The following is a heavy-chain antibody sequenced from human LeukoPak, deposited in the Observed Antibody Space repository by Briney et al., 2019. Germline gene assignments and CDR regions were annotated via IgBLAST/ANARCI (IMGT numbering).Heavy chain of an antibody. CDR3: ARDTPSPVIGAAALDY. CDR1: GGTFSSYA. Sequence: GASVKVSCKASGGTFSSYAISWVRQAPGQGLEWMGRIIPILGIANYAQKFQGRVTITADKSTSTAYMELSSLRSEDTAAYYCARDTPSPVIGAAALDYWGQGTLVTVSS. D-gene: IGHD6-13*01. J-gene: IGHJ4*02. CDR2: IIPILGIA. V-gene: IGHV1-69*04.